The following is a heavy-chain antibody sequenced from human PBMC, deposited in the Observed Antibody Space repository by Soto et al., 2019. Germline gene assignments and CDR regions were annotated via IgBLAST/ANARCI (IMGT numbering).Heavy chain of an antibody. CDR2: IYWDDDK. J-gene: IGHJ6*02. D-gene: IGHD2-21*02. CDR1: AFSLSTGGVG. Sequence: PTLVNPTQTLTLTCTFSAFSLSTGGVGVGWIHQPPGKALEWLALIYWDDDKRYSPSLRSRLTITKDTSKNQVVLTMTNMDPVDTATYYCIQSRCGGDCLQSYASYYYYGMDVWGQGTTVTVSS. CDR3: IQSRCGGDCLQSYASYYYYGMDV. V-gene: IGHV2-5*02.